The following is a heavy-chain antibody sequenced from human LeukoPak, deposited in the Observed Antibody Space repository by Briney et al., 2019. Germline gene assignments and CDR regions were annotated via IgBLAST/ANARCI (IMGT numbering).Heavy chain of an antibody. CDR3: ARYKTAVAGTFDY. D-gene: IGHD6-19*01. J-gene: IGHJ4*02. Sequence: GASVKVSCKASGYTFTGYYMHWVRQAPGQGLEWMGWINPNSGSTNYAQKFQGRVTMTRDTSISTAYMELSRLRSDDTAVYNCARYKTAVAGTFDYWGQGTLVTVSS. V-gene: IGHV1-2*02. CDR1: GYTFTGYY. CDR2: INPNSGST.